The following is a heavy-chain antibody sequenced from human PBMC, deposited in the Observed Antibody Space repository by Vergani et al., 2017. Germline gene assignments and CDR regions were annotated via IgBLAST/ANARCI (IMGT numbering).Heavy chain of an antibody. CDR2: INPNSGGT. D-gene: IGHD1-20*01. CDR3: ARDRLSVRAITGTNRNDY. V-gene: IGHV1-2*02. Sequence: QVQLVQSGAEVKKPGASVKVSCKASGYTFTGYYMHWVRQAPGQGLEWMGWINPNSGGTNYAQKFQGRVTMTRDTSISTAYMELSRLRSDDTAVYYCARDRLSVRAITGTNRNDYWGQGTLVTVSS. CDR1: GYTFTGYY. J-gene: IGHJ4*02.